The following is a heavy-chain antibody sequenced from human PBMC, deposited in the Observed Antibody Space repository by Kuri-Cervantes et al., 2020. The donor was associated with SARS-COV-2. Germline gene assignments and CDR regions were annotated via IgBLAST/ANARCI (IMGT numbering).Heavy chain of an antibody. J-gene: IGHJ5*02. D-gene: IGHD6-19*01. CDR2: ISYDGSNK. CDR1: GLTFSSYG. CDR3: AKSSGTADGGFDP. V-gene: IGHV3-30*18. Sequence: GGSLRLSCAVSGLTFSSYGMHWVRQAPGKGLEWVAVISYDGSNKYYADSVKGRFTISRDNSKHTLFLQMNSLRAEDTAVYYCAKSSGTADGGFDPWGQGTLVTVSS.